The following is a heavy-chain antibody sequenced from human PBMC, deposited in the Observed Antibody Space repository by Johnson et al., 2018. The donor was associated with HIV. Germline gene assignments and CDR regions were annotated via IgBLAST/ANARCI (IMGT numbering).Heavy chain of an antibody. V-gene: IGHV3-30*03. CDR2: ISYDGSNK. D-gene: IGHD2-8*02. CDR1: GFTFSDYY. J-gene: IGHJ3*02. CDR3: ARPLFFESVLYAEPDAFDI. Sequence: VQLVESGGGVVQPGRSLRLSCAASGFTFSDYYMSWIRQAPGKGLEWVAVISYDGSNKYSADSVKGRFTISRDNSKNTLYLQMNSLRAEDTAVYYCARPLFFESVLYAEPDAFDIWGQGTLVTVSS.